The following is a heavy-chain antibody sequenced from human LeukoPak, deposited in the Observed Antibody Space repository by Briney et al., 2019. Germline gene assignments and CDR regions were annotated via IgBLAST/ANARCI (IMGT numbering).Heavy chain of an antibody. J-gene: IGHJ4*02. CDR3: ARDATYYYDSSGYYFDY. V-gene: IGHV7-4-1*02. D-gene: IGHD3-22*01. Sequence: GASVKVSCKASGYTFINYAMNWVRQAPGQGLEWMGWINTNTGHPTYAQGFTGRFVFSLDTSVSTAYLQISSLRAEDTAVYYCARDATYYYDSSGYYFDYWGQGTLVTVSS. CDR2: INTNTGHP. CDR1: GYTFINYA.